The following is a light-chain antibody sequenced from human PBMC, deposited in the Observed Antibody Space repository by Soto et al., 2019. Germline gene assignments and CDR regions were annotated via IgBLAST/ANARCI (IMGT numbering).Light chain of an antibody. Sequence: QPASVSGSPGQSITISCTGTSGDIGTYKYVSWYQQYPGKAPKLIIYNIRGRPSGVSSRFSGSQSGNTASLAISGLRAEDEADYFCSAYVDSGAVIFGRGTKVTVL. CDR3: SAYVDSGAVI. CDR2: NIR. CDR1: SGDIGTYKY. J-gene: IGLJ2*01. V-gene: IGLV2-14*01.